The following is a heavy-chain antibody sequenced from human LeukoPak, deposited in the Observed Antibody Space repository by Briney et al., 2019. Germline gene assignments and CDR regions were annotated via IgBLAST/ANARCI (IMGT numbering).Heavy chain of an antibody. CDR1: GFTFSGYG. V-gene: IGHV3-33*06. CDR3: AKMTEESYFDY. D-gene: IGHD1-14*01. CDR2: IWYDGSNK. J-gene: IGHJ4*02. Sequence: AGGSLRLSCAASGFTFSGYGMHWVRQAPGKGLEWVAVIWYDGSNKYYADSVKGRFTISRDNSKNTLYLQMNSLRAEDTAVYYCAKMTEESYFDYWGQGTLVTVSS.